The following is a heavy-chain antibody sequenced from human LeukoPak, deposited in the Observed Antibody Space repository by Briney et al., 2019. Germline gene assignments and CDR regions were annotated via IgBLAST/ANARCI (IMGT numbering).Heavy chain of an antibody. Sequence: SVKVSCKASGGTFSSYAISWVRQAPGQGLEWMGGIIPIFGTANYAQKFQGRVTITADKSTSTAYMELSSLRSEDTAVYYCARGIVVVVAATHGVYNWFDPWGQGTLVAVSS. CDR2: IIPIFGTA. CDR1: GGTFSSYA. D-gene: IGHD2-15*01. CDR3: ARGIVVVVAATHGVYNWFDP. V-gene: IGHV1-69*06. J-gene: IGHJ5*02.